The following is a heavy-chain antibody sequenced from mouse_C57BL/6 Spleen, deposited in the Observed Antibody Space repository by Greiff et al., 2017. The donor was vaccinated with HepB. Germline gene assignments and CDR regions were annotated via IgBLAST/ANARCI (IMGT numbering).Heavy chain of an antibody. CDR3: ARILSSGYAGGYFDY. V-gene: IGHV3-8*01. CDR2: ISYSGST. CDR1: GYSITSDY. D-gene: IGHD3-2*02. J-gene: IGHJ2*01. Sequence: EVKLMESGPGLAKPSQTLSLTCSVTGYSITSDYWNWIRKFPGNKLEYMGYISYSGSTYYNPSLKSRISITRDTSKNQYYLQLNSVTTEDTATYYCARILSSGYAGGYFDYWGQGTTLTVSS.